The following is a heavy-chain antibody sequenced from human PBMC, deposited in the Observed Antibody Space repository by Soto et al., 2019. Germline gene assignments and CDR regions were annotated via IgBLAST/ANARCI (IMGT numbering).Heavy chain of an antibody. CDR2: IIPLFGTA. CDR1: GGTFSTYD. J-gene: IGHJ4*02. Sequence: QVQLVQSGAEVKKPGSSVKVSCKASGGTFSTYDICWVRQAPGQGLEWMGGIIPLFGTANYAEKFQGRVITIADESTRTAYMELRRLRSEVTAVYYCAMNEGTDGYKFAYWGQGTLVTVSS. CDR3: AMNEGTDGYKFAY. D-gene: IGHD5-12*01. V-gene: IGHV1-69*01.